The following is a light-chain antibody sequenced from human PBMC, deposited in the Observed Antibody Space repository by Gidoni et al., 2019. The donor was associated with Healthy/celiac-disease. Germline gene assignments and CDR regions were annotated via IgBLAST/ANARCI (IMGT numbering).Light chain of an antibody. CDR2: GAS. Sequence: EIVLPHPPGTLSLSPGERATLSCRASQSVSSSYLAWYQQKPGQAPRLLIYGASSRATGIPDRFSGSGSGTDFTLTISRLEPEDFAVYYCQQYGSSPQTFGGGTKVEIK. J-gene: IGKJ4*01. CDR1: QSVSSSY. V-gene: IGKV3-20*01. CDR3: QQYGSSPQT.